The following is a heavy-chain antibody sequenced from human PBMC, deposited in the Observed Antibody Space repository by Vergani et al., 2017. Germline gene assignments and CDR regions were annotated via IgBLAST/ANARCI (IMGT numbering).Heavy chain of an antibody. CDR1: GFSISSRDY. CDR3: ARGGVVGFAGNSYYYGMDV. J-gene: IGHJ6*02. V-gene: IGHV4-61*02. D-gene: IGHD2-2*01. Sequence: QVQLQESGQGLVQASETLSLTCDVSGFSISSRDYWSWIRQPAGKGLEWIGRIYTSGSTNYNPSLKSRVTISVDTSKNQFSLKLSSVTAADTAVYYCARGGVVGFAGNSYYYGMDVWGQGTTVTVSS. CDR2: IYTSGST.